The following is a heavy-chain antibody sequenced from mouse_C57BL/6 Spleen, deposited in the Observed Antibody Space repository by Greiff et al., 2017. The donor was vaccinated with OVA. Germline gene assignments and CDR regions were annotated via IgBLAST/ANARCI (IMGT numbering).Heavy chain of an antibody. CDR1: GFSLTSYG. Sequence: VQRVESGPGLVQPSQSLSITCTVSGFSLTSYGVHWVRQSPGKGLEWLGVIWSGGSTDYNAAFISRLSISKDNSKSQVFFKMNSLQADDTAIYYCASNSNYGWFAYWGQGTLVTVSA. CDR3: ASNSNYGWFAY. J-gene: IGHJ3*01. D-gene: IGHD2-5*01. V-gene: IGHV2-2*01. CDR2: IWSGGST.